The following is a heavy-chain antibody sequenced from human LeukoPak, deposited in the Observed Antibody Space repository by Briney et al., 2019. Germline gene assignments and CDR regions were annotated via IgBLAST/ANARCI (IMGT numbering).Heavy chain of an antibody. Sequence: PSETLSLTCTVSGGSISSGGYYWSWIRQPPGKGLEWIGYIYHSGSTYYNPSLKSRVTISVDRSKNQFSLKLSSVTAADTAVYYCARDNRIAAADASYYYYMDVWGKGTTVTVSS. V-gene: IGHV4-30-2*01. D-gene: IGHD6-13*01. CDR2: IYHSGST. CDR1: GGSISSGGYY. J-gene: IGHJ6*03. CDR3: ARDNRIAAADASYYYYMDV.